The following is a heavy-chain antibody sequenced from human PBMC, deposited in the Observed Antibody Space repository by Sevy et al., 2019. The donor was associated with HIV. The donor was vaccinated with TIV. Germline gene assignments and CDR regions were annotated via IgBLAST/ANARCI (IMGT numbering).Heavy chain of an antibody. CDR3: TRASYSYYYGMDV. J-gene: IGHJ6*02. CDR2: IRGKGYGGTT. V-gene: IGHV3-49*04. Sequence: GGSLRLSCTTSGFTFGDYAMSWVRQAPGKGLEWVGFIRGKGYGGTTEYAASVNGRFTISRDDSKSIAYLQMNSLKTEDTAVYYCTRASYSYYYGMDVWGQGTTVTVSS. CDR1: GFTFGDYA.